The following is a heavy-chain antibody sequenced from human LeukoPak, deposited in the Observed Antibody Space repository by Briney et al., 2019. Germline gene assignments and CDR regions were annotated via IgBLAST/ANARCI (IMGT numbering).Heavy chain of an antibody. D-gene: IGHD3-10*01. CDR2: IYHSGST. CDR3: ARVRTMVRGVSVPNWFDP. J-gene: IGHJ5*02. Sequence: SQTLSLTCTVSGGSISSGDYYWSWVRQPPGKGLEWIGEIYHSGSTNYNPSLKSRVTISVDKSKNQFSLKLSSVTAADTAVYYCARVRTMVRGVSVPNWFDPWGQGTLVTVSS. V-gene: IGHV4-30-4*01. CDR1: GGSISSGDYY.